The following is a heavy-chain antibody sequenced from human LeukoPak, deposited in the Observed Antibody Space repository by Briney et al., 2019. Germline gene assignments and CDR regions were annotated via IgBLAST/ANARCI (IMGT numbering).Heavy chain of an antibody. J-gene: IGHJ5*02. D-gene: IGHD2-15*01. CDR2: ISYDGSNK. CDR3: ARDHQGYCSGGSCYSGFDP. Sequence: PGGSLRLSCAASKFTFSSYAMHWVRQAPGKGLEWVAVISYDGSNKYYADSVKGRFTISRDNSKNTLYLQMNSLRAEDTAVYYCARDHQGYCSGGSCYSGFDPWGQGTLVTVSS. V-gene: IGHV3-30*04. CDR1: KFTFSSYA.